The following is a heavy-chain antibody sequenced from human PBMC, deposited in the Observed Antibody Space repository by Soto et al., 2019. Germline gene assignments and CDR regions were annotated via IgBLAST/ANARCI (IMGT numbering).Heavy chain of an antibody. V-gene: IGHV3-48*02. Sequence: GGSLRLSCVASGFSLSDYAVNWVRQAPGKGLEWVSFISSDSRTIYYADSVEGRFTVSRDNARNSVSLQMDSLRDEDATVYYCARIKLVEWFFINVDVYDMDVWGQGTPVTVSS. CDR1: GFSLSDYA. D-gene: IGHD3-3*01. J-gene: IGHJ6*02. CDR2: ISSDSRTI. CDR3: ARIKLVEWFFINVDVYDMDV.